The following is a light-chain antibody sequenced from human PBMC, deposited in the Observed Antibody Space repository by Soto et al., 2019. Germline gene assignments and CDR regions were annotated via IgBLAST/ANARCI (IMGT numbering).Light chain of an antibody. CDR1: SSNIGAGYD. J-gene: IGLJ7*01. Sequence: QSVLTQPPSVSGAPGKRVTISCTGSSSNIGAGYDVHWYQQLPGTAPKLLIYGNNNRPSGVPDRFSGSKSGTSASLAITGLQAEDEADYYCQSYDSSLSGWVFGGGTQLTVL. V-gene: IGLV1-40*01. CDR2: GNN. CDR3: QSYDSSLSGWV.